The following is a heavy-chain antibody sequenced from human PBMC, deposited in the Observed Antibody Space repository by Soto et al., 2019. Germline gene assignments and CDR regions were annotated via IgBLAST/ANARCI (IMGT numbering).Heavy chain of an antibody. D-gene: IGHD1-1*01. CDR2: ISAHNGNT. Sequence: QVHMVQSGAEVKKPGASVKVSCQGSGYAFTTYGITWVRKAPGQGLEWMGWISAHNGNTNYAQKLQGRVTVTRDTSTSTAYMELMSLRYDDTAVYYCARGRYGDYWGQGALVTVSS. V-gene: IGHV1-18*01. CDR3: ARGRYGDY. J-gene: IGHJ4*02. CDR1: GYAFTTYG.